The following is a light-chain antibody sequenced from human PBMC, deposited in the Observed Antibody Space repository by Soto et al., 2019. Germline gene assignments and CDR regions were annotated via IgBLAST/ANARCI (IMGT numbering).Light chain of an antibody. Sequence: EIGRTQSQATLSVSPGERATLSCRASQSVSSNLAWYQQKPGQAPRLLIYGASTRATGIPARFSGTGSGTEFTLTIRSLQSEDFAIYYCQQYNDLPPYTFGQGTKLDIK. V-gene: IGKV3-15*01. CDR1: QSVSSN. J-gene: IGKJ2*01. CDR3: QQYNDLPPYT. CDR2: GAS.